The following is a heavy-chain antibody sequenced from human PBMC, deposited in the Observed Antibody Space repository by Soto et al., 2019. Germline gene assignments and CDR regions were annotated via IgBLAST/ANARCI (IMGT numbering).Heavy chain of an antibody. CDR1: GFAFSSYW. J-gene: IGHJ3*02. CDR2: INPDGSQK. Sequence: PGGSLRLSCAGSGFAFSSYWMSWVCQAPGNGLEWVANINPDGSQKWYVDSVKGRFTISRDNAKNSLYLQMNSLRVDDTAVYYCARGDYYDTSGPFLDVFDIWGHGTMVTVSS. D-gene: IGHD3-22*01. CDR3: ARGDYYDTSGPFLDVFDI. V-gene: IGHV3-7*04.